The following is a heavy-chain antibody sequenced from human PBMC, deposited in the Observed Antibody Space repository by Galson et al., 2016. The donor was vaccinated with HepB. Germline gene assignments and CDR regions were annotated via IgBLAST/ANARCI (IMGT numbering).Heavy chain of an antibody. V-gene: IGHV4-39*07. CDR2: IYYSGTT. D-gene: IGHD3-10*01. J-gene: IGHJ4*02. CDR3: ASDRVTVIRGVTALDY. CDR1: GGSISSSSYY. Sequence: LSLTCNVSGGSISSSSYYWAWIRQPPGKGLEWIGHIYYSGTTSYNPSLKSRVTISVDTSKNQVSLKLNSVTAADTALYFCASDRVTVIRGVTALDYWGQGILVTVSS.